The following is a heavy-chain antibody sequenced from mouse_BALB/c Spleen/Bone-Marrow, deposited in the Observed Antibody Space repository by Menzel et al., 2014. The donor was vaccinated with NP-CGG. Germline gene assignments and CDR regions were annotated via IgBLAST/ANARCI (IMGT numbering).Heavy chain of an antibody. V-gene: IGHV14-3*02. CDR1: GFNIKDTY. J-gene: IGHJ3*01. CDR3: ASYYYGSSSFAY. CDR2: IDPANGNT. D-gene: IGHD1-1*01. Sequence: EVKLVESGAELVKPGASVKLSCTASGFNIKDTYMHWVKQRPEQGLEWIGRIDPANGNTKYDPKFQGKATITADTSSNIAYLQLSSLTSEDTAVYYCASYYYGSSSFAYWGQGTLVTVSA.